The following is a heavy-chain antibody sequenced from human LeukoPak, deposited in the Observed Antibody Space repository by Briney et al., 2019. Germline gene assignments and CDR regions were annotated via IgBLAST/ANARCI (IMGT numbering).Heavy chain of an antibody. V-gene: IGHV4-59*08. CDR1: GGSVSSYY. Sequence: PSETLSLTCTVSGGSVSSYYWSWIRQPPGKGLEWIGYIYYSVKSDYNPSLKSRVTISVDTSKSHFSLKLSSVTAADTAVYYCARRGDFWNHYYFDYWGQGIPVTVSS. D-gene: IGHD3-3*01. CDR3: ARRGDFWNHYYFDY. CDR2: IYYSVKS. J-gene: IGHJ4*02.